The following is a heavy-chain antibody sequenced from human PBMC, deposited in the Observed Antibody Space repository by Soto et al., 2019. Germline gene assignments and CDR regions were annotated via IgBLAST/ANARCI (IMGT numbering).Heavy chain of an antibody. CDR3: ARQGPLWPLDH. Sequence: GESLKISCESSGYSFTSYWITWVRQMPGKGLECMGLIYPSDSDTRYSPSFEGQVTISADKSISTAYLQWSSLKASDTAIYYCARQGPLWPLDHWGQGTLVTVSS. V-gene: IGHV5-51*01. CDR1: GYSFTSYW. CDR2: IYPSDSDT. D-gene: IGHD2-21*01. J-gene: IGHJ4*02.